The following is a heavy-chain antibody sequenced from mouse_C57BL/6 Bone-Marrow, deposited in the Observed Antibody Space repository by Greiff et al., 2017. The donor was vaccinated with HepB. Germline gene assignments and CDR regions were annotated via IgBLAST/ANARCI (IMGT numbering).Heavy chain of an antibody. Sequence: EVQLQQSVAELVRPGASVKLSCTASGFNIKNTYMHWVKQRPEQGLEWIGRIDPANGNTKYAPKFQGKATITADTSSNTAYLQLSSLTSEDTAIYYCARSSYYYGSSYLYYFDYWGQGTTLTVSS. V-gene: IGHV14-3*01. CDR1: GFNIKNTY. CDR3: ARSSYYYGSSYLYYFDY. CDR2: IDPANGNT. J-gene: IGHJ2*01. D-gene: IGHD1-1*01.